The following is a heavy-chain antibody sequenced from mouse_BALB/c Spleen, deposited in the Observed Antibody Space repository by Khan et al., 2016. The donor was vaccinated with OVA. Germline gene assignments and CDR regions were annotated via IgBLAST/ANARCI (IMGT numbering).Heavy chain of an antibody. CDR3: TRSPYGNFAY. V-gene: IGHV5-9-3*01. D-gene: IGHD2-1*01. CDR1: GFTFSTYA. CDR2: ISSDGDYT. Sequence: EVQRVESGGGLVRPGGSLKLSCATSGFTFSTYAMSWVRQIPEKRLEWVATISSDGDYTYYPDSVKGRFTISRDNAKNTLYLQMSSLRSEDTAMYYCTRSPYGNFAYWGQGTLVTVSA. J-gene: IGHJ3*01.